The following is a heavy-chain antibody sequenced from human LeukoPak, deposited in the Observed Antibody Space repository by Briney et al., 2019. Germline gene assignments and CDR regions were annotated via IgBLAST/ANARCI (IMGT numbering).Heavy chain of an antibody. D-gene: IGHD2-2*01. Sequence: SETLSLTCAVYGGSFSGYYWSWIRQPPGKGLEWIGESNHSGSTNYNPSLKSRVTISVDKSKNQFSLKLSSVTAADTAVYYCAREKGYCSSTSCRPNNWIDPWGQGTLVTVSS. V-gene: IGHV4-34*01. CDR2: SNHSGST. J-gene: IGHJ5*02. CDR1: GGSFSGYY. CDR3: AREKGYCSSTSCRPNNWIDP.